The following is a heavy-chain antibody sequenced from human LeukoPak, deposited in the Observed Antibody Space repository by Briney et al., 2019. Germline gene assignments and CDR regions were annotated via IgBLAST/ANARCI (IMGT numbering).Heavy chain of an antibody. J-gene: IGHJ4*02. CDR2: ISGSDGST. D-gene: IGHD2-15*01. CDR3: AKDSAKRYDDY. CDR1: GFTFSSYA. Sequence: GGSLRLSCAASGFTFSSYAMSWVRQAPGKGLEWVSGISGSDGSTNYADSVKGRFTISRENSKNTLYLQMNSLRAEDTAVYYCAKDSAKRYDDYWGQGTLVTVSS. V-gene: IGHV3-23*01.